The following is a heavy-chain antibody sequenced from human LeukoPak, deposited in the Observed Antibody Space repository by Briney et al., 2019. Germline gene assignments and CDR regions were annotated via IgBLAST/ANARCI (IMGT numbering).Heavy chain of an antibody. V-gene: IGHV3-15*01. J-gene: IGHJ4*02. Sequence: TGGSLRLSCAASGFSFSYAWMSWVRQAPGKGLEWVGRIKTRPEGGTTDYAEPVKGRFTIYRDDSENTVSLQMNSLKTEDTAVYYCTTDAGVSLVRGVLIKSYWGQGTLVIVSS. CDR3: TTDAGVSLVRGVLIKSY. D-gene: IGHD3-10*01. CDR2: IKTRPEGGTT. CDR1: GFSFSYAW.